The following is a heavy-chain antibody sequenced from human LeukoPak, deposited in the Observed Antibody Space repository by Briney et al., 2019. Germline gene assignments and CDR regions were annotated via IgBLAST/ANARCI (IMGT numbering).Heavy chain of an antibody. Sequence: LSLTCTVSGGSISSYYWSWIRQPPGKGLEWVSYISSFSSTIYYADSVMGRFTISRGNAKNSLYLQMNSLRAEDTAVYYCARSPNYKGYFDYWGQGTLVTVSS. CDR2: ISSFSSTI. D-gene: IGHD3-10*01. CDR1: GGSISSYY. J-gene: IGHJ4*02. V-gene: IGHV3-11*04. CDR3: ARSPNYKGYFDY.